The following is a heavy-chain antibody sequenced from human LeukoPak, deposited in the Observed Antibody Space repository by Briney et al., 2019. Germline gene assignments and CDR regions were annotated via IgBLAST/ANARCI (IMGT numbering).Heavy chain of an antibody. J-gene: IGHJ4*02. CDR1: GFTFSSYA. CDR3: AKAAGSGWSQDYFDH. V-gene: IGHV3-30-3*01. D-gene: IGHD6-19*01. Sequence: GGSLRLSCAASGFTFSSYAMHWVRQAPGKGLEWVAVISYDGSNKYYADSVKGRFTISRDNSKNMLYLQMNSLRAEGTAIFYCAKAAGSGWSQDYFDHWGRGTLVTVSS. CDR2: ISYDGSNK.